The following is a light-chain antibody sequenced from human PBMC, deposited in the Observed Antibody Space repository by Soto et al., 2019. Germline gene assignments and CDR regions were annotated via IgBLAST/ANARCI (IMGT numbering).Light chain of an antibody. J-gene: IGKJ4*01. V-gene: IGKV3-15*01. CDR2: GAS. CDR1: QSVSSY. Sequence: ANVCLSPGERASLSCRASQSVSSYLAWYQQKPGQPPRLLIYGASSRASYIPATFSGSGSGTEFTLTISSLQSEDFAVYYSQQYNDWPLPFGGGTKVDIK. CDR3: QQYNDWPLP.